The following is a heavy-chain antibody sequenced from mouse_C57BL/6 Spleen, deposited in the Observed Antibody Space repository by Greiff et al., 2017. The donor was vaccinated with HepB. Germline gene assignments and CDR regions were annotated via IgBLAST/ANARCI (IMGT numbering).Heavy chain of an antibody. V-gene: IGHV1-52*01. CDR1: GYTFTSYW. D-gene: IGHD2-2*01. CDR3: AMGGYHYFDY. J-gene: IGHJ2*01. CDR2: IDPSDSDT. Sequence: VQLQQPGAELVRPGSSVKLSCKASGYTFTSYWMHWVKQRPIQGLEWIGNIDPSDSDTHYNQKFKDKATLTVDKSSSTAYMQLSSLTSEDSAVYYCAMGGYHYFDYWGQGTTLTVSS.